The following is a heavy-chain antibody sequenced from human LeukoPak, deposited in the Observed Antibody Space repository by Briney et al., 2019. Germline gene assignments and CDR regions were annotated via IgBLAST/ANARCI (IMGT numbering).Heavy chain of an antibody. J-gene: IGHJ4*02. CDR3: ARHSSSWTFDS. D-gene: IGHD6-13*01. CDR2: IYPRDSDT. Sequence: GESLKISCKGSGYSFTIYWIGWVRQMPGKGLEWMGIIYPRDSDTRYSPSFHGQATISADKSISTAYLQWSSLKASDTAMYYCARHSSSWTFDSWGQGTLVTVSS. V-gene: IGHV5-51*01. CDR1: GYSFTIYW.